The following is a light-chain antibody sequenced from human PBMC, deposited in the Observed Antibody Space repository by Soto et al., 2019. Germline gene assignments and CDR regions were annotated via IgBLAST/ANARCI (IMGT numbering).Light chain of an antibody. J-gene: IGKJ5*01. CDR1: QSVSSY. V-gene: IGKV3-11*01. CDR2: DAS. CDR3: QQRSNWPPIT. Sequence: EIVLTQSPATLSLSPWERATLSCMASQSVSSYLAWYQQKPGQAPRLLIYDASNRATGIPARFSGSGSGTDFTLTISNVEPEDFAVYYCQQRSNWPPITFGQGTRLEIK.